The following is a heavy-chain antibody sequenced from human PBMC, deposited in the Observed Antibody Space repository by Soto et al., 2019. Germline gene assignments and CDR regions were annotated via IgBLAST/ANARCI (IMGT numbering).Heavy chain of an antibody. V-gene: IGHV3-48*03. Sequence: GGSLRLSCAASGFSFSGFAMNWVRQAPGRGLEWVSYISDDGASIYYADSLKGRFTISRDNAKNSLSLQMNNLRAEDTAVYYCARENSVQAWLHHFDHWGLGTLVTVSS. J-gene: IGHJ4*02. D-gene: IGHD5-18*01. CDR1: GFSFSGFA. CDR3: ARENSVQAWLHHFDH. CDR2: ISDDGASI.